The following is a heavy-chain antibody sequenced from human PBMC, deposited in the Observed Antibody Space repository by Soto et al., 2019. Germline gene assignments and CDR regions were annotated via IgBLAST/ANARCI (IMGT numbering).Heavy chain of an antibody. V-gene: IGHV3-72*01. CDR2: ARNKANSHTT. Sequence: GGSLRLSCAASGFTFSDHYMDWVRQGPGKGLEWVGRARNKANSHTTEYAASVKGRFTISRDDSKNSLYLQMNSLKVEDKAVYYSARATTVTDYWGQGALVTVSS. D-gene: IGHD4-17*01. J-gene: IGHJ4*02. CDR1: GFTFSDHY. CDR3: ARATTVTDY.